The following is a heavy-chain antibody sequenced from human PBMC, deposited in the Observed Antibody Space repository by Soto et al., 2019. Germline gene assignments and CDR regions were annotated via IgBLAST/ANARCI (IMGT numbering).Heavy chain of an antibody. D-gene: IGHD3-22*01. J-gene: IGHJ6*02. V-gene: IGHV1-2*02. CDR3: ARPRLNYYDSSGYYRAYYYYGMDA. Sequence: GASVKVSCKASGYTFTGYYMHWVRQAPGQGLEWMGWINPNSGGTNYAQKFQGRVTMTRDTSISTAYMELSRLRSDDTAVYYCARPRLNYYDSSGYYRAYYYYGMDAWGQGTTVTVSS. CDR2: INPNSGGT. CDR1: GYTFTGYY.